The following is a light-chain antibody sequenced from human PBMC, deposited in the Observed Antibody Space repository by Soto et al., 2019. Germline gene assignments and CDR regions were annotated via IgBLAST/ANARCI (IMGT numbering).Light chain of an antibody. Sequence: QSALTQPASVSGSRGQSITISCTGTSSDVGSYKFVSWYQQYPGKAPKLMIYEGSKRPSGVSDRFSGSKSGNTASLTISGLQAEDEADYFCCSYAGGSNVFGAGTKVTVL. CDR1: SSDVGSYKF. CDR2: EGS. CDR3: CSYAGGSNV. V-gene: IGLV2-23*03. J-gene: IGLJ1*01.